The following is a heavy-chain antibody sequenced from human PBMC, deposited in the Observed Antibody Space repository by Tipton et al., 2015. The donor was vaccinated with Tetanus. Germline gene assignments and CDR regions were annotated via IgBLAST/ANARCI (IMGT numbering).Heavy chain of an antibody. Sequence: QVQLVQSGAEQRKPGASVKVSCKASGYKFINYDIIWVRQVDGEGLEWMGWMNPSSGNTGFAQKFQGRVTMTSDIDITTAFMELKNLKSDDTAVYYCARGNRGSSWYLWGQGTLVTVSS. CDR1: GYKFINYD. CDR2: MNPSSGNT. CDR3: ARGNRGSSWYL. J-gene: IGHJ4*02. V-gene: IGHV1-8*01. D-gene: IGHD6-13*01.